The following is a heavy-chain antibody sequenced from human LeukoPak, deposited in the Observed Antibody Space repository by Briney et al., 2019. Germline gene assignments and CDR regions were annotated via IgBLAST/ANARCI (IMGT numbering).Heavy chain of an antibody. J-gene: IGHJ3*02. Sequence: GASVKVSCKASGYTFTGYYMHWVRQAPGRGLEWMGWINPNGGDTNYAQKFQGRVTMTRDTSIRTAYMELSRLRYDDTAVYHCVRVRFGELLESFDIWGQGTTVTVSP. D-gene: IGHD3-10*01. CDR3: VRVRFGELLESFDI. CDR2: INPNGGDT. CDR1: GYTFTGYY. V-gene: IGHV1-2*02.